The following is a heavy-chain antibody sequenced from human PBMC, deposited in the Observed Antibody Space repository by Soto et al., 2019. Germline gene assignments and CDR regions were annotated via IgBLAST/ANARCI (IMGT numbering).Heavy chain of an antibody. CDR3: ASIGRAYYDSRGDAFDI. CDR1: GGTFSSYA. D-gene: IGHD3-22*01. Sequence: QVQLVQSGAEVKKPGSSVKVSCKASGGTFSSYAISWVRQAPGQGLEWMGGIIPIFGTANYAQKFQGRVTITADESTSTAYMELRSLRSEDTAVYYCASIGRAYYDSRGDAFDIWGQGTMVTVSS. V-gene: IGHV1-69*01. CDR2: IIPIFGTA. J-gene: IGHJ3*02.